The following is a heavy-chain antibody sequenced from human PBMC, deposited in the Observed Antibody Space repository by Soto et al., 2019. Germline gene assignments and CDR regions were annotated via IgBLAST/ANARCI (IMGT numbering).Heavy chain of an antibody. CDR1: GFTFSSYS. J-gene: IGHJ4*02. CDR2: ISSSSSYI. Sequence: PGGSLRLSCAASGFTFSSYSMNWVRQAPGKGLEWVSSISSSSSYIYYADSVKGRFTISRDNAKNSLYPQMNSLRAEDTAVYYCASQDSSGYDYWGQGTLVTVSS. CDR3: ASQDSSGYDY. V-gene: IGHV3-21*01. D-gene: IGHD3-22*01.